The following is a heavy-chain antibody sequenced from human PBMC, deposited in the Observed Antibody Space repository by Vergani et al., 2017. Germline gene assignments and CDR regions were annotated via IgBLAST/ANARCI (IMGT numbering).Heavy chain of an antibody. Sequence: QVQLQESGPGLVKPSETLSLTCTVSGGSISSYYWSWIRQPAGKGLEWIGRIYTSGSTNYNPSLKSRVTMSVDTSKNQFSLKLSSVTAADTAVYYCASETDDEFWSGYYPHYYYYYMDVWGKGTTVTVSS. CDR3: ASETDDEFWSGYYPHYYYYYMDV. CDR1: GGSISSYY. CDR2: IYTSGST. V-gene: IGHV4-4*07. J-gene: IGHJ6*03. D-gene: IGHD3-3*01.